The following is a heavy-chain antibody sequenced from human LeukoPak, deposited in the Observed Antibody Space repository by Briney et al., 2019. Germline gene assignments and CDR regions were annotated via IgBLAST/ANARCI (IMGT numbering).Heavy chain of an antibody. V-gene: IGHV3-7*01. J-gene: IGHJ6*03. CDR3: ATLDDYYYYMDV. CDR2: IKQDGSEK. CDR1: GFTFSSYA. Sequence: GGSLRLSCAASGFTFSSYAMHWVRQAPGKGLEWVANIKQDGSEKYYVDSVKGRFTISRDNAKNSLYLQMNSLRAEDTAVYYCATLDDYYYYMDVWGKGTTVTISS. D-gene: IGHD5-24*01.